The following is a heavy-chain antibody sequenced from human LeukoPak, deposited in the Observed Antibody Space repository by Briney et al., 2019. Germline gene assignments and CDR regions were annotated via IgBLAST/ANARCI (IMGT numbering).Heavy chain of an antibody. V-gene: IGHV1-46*01. CDR3: ARGRYSSSWYVFFLDY. J-gene: IGHJ4*02. D-gene: IGHD6-13*01. CDR2: INPSGGST. CDR1: GYTFTSYY. Sequence: ASVKVSCKASGYTFTSYYMHWVRQAPGQGLEWMGIINPSGGSTSYAQKFQGRVTMTRDMSTSTVYMELSSLRSEDTAVYYCARGRYSSSWYVFFLDYWGQGTLVTVSS.